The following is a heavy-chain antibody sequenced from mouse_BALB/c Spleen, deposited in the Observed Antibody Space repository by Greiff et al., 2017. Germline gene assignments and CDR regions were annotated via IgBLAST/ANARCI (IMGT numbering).Heavy chain of an antibody. D-gene: IGHD2-10*02. V-gene: IGHV2-9*02. J-gene: IGHJ1*01. CDR2: IWAGGST. Sequence: VMLVESGPGLVAPSQSLSITCTVSGFSLTSYGVHWVRQPPGKGLEWLGVIWAGGSTNYNSALMSRLSISKDNSKSQVFLKMNSLQTDDTAMYYCARDFLYGNYGTDWYFDVWGAGTTVTVSS. CDR1: GFSLTSYG. CDR3: ARDFLYGNYGTDWYFDV.